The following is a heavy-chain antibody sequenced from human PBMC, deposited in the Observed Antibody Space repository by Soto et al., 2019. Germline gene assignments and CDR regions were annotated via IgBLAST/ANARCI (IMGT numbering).Heavy chain of an antibody. CDR1: GLTFSTYA. V-gene: IGHV3-23*01. J-gene: IGHJ4*02. CDR2: IGSSGST. CDR3: AKLLTEGGTDY. D-gene: IGHD6-13*01. Sequence: EVQLLESGGGLVQPGGSLRLSCVASGLTFSTYAMTWVRQAPGMGLEWVSSIGSSGSTYYADSVKGRFTSARDNPKNTLYLQMNTLRAEATAVYYGAKLLTEGGTDYWGQGTLLTVSS.